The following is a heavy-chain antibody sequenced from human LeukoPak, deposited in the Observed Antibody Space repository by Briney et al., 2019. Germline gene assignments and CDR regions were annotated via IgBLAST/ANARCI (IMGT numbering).Heavy chain of an antibody. CDR1: GGSVSSGSYY. Sequence: SETLSLTCTVSGGSVSSGSYYWSWIRQPPGKGLEWIGYIYYSGSTNYNPSLKSRVTISVDTSKNQFSLKLSSVTAADTAVYYCARVKGVAAVNWFDPWGQGTLVTVSS. CDR3: ARVKGVAAVNWFDP. V-gene: IGHV4-61*01. D-gene: IGHD2-15*01. J-gene: IGHJ5*02. CDR2: IYYSGST.